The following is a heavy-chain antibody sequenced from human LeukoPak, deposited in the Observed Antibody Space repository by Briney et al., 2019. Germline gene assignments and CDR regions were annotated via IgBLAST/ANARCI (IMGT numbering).Heavy chain of an antibody. D-gene: IGHD3-22*01. CDR3: AKASAMIVVVSKYFDY. CDR1: GFDVRNNY. V-gene: IGHV3-66*01. J-gene: IGHJ4*02. CDR2: IYSGGST. Sequence: PGGSLRLSCAASGFDVRNNYMSWVRQAPEKGLEWVSVIYSGGSTFYADSVKGRFTISRDDSKNTLYLQMNSLRAEDTAVYYCAKASAMIVVVSKYFDYWGQGTLVTVSS.